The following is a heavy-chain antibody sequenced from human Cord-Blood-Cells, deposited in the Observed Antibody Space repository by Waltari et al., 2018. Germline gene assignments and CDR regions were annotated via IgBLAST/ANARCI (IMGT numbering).Heavy chain of an antibody. CDR3: ARGPGGLYYFDY. CDR1: GYTFTSYA. Sequence: QVQLVQSGAEVKKPGASVKVSCKASGYTFTSYAMHWVRQAPGQRLEWMGWINAGNGNTKYSQKCQGRVTITRDTSASTAYMELSSLRSEDTAVYYCARGPGGLYYFDYWGQGTLVTVSS. V-gene: IGHV1-3*01. J-gene: IGHJ4*02. CDR2: INAGNGNT. D-gene: IGHD3-10*01.